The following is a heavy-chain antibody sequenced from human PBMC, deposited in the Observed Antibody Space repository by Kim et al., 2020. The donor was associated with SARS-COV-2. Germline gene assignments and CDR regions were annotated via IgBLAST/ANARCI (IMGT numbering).Heavy chain of an antibody. V-gene: IGHV1-18*01. D-gene: IGHD3-3*01. CDR2: ISGYNGNI. CDR3: AREGSLMIFGVAIPDYYYYGMDV. Sequence: ASVKVSCKASGYTFTSYGISWVRQAPGQGLEWMGWISGYNGNINYAQKLQGRVTMTTDTSTSTAYMELRSLRSDDTAVYYCAREGSLMIFGVAIPDYYYYGMDVWGQGTTVTVSS. CDR1: GYTFTSYG. J-gene: IGHJ6*02.